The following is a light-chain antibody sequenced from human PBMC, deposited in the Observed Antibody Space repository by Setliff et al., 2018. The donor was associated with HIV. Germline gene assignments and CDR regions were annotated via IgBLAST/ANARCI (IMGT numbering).Light chain of an antibody. CDR1: SSDVGAYKY. CDR2: ESS. CDR3: SSYTSSDTLV. J-gene: IGLJ3*02. Sequence: QSALTQPASVSGSPGQSITISCTGASSDVGAYKYVSWYQHYPGKAPKLMIYESSNRPSGVSTRFSGSKSGNTASLTISGLQPEDEAEYYCSSYTSSDTLVFGGGTKVTVL. V-gene: IGLV2-14*01.